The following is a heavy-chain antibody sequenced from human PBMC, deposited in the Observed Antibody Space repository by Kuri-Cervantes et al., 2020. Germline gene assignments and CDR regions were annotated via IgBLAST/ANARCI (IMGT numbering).Heavy chain of an antibody. Sequence: GESLKISCEASGFTFSSYVLHWVRQAPGKGLEWVAVISYDGSNKYYADSVKGRFTISRDNSKNTLYLQVNSLRAEDTAVYYCSRSTGGYCSSTSCYFRDVWGQGTTVTVSS. CDR1: GFTFSSYV. D-gene: IGHD2-2*01. J-gene: IGHJ6*02. CDR2: ISYDGSNK. CDR3: SRSTGGYCSSTSCYFRDV. V-gene: IGHV3-30*03.